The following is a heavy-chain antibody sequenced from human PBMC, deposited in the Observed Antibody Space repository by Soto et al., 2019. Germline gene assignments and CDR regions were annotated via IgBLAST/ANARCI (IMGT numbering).Heavy chain of an antibody. D-gene: IGHD6-13*01. V-gene: IGHV4-39*01. CDR3: ARHPPRGGIAAAGTGEDY. CDR1: GGSISSSSYY. J-gene: IGHJ4*02. Sequence: QLQLQESGPGLVKPSETLSLTCTVSGGSISSSSYYWGWIRQPPGKGLEWIGSIYYSGSTYYNPSLKSRVTISVDTSKNQFSLKLSSVTAADTAVYYCARHPPRGGIAAAGTGEDYWGQGTLVTVSS. CDR2: IYYSGST.